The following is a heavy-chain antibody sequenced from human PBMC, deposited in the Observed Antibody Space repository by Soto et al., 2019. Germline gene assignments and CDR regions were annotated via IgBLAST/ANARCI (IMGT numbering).Heavy chain of an antibody. Sequence: SGPTLVNPTQTLTLTCTFSGFSLSTLGTCVTWIRQPPGKALEWLALINWDNNKYYSTSLKTRLTISRDTSKNQVVLTMTNVDPVVTATYYCARIPHYSDSYYMEYWGQGTLVTVSS. J-gene: IGHJ4*02. V-gene: IGHV2-70*01. CDR3: ARIPHYSDSYYMEY. CDR2: INWDNNK. D-gene: IGHD2-21*01. CDR1: GFSLSTLGTC.